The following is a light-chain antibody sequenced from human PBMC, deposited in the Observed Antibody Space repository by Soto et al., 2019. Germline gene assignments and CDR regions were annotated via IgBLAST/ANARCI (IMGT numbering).Light chain of an antibody. Sequence: QSVLTQPASVPGSPGQSITISCTGSSNDIGTYEYVSWHQHHPGRAPKLIIFGVNDRPSGTSDRFSGSKSGNTASLTIFGLQLEDEAVYYCSSYTTGSTLPWVFGTGTKGTVL. CDR1: SNDIGTYEY. V-gene: IGLV2-14*01. J-gene: IGLJ1*01. CDR2: GVN. CDR3: SSYTTGSTLPWV.